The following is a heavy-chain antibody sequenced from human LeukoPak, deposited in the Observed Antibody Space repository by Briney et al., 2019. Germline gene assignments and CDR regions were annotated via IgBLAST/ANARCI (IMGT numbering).Heavy chain of an antibody. Sequence: SVKVSCKASGGTFSSYTISWVRQAPGQGLEWMGRIIPILGIANYAQKFQVRVTITADKSTSTAYMELSSLRSEDTAVYYCARVGPSPYYDFWSGILDVWGKGTTVTVSS. V-gene: IGHV1-69*02. CDR1: GGTFSSYT. J-gene: IGHJ6*04. D-gene: IGHD3-3*01. CDR3: ARVGPSPYYDFWSGILDV. CDR2: IIPILGIA.